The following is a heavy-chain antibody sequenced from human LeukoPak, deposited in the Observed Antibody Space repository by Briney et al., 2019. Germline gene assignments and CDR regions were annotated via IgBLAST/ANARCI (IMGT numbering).Heavy chain of an antibody. CDR1: GFTFDDYA. CDR2: ISWDSGSI. CDR3: AKDIATITGTTSSFDY. D-gene: IGHD1-7*01. Sequence: PGGSLRLSCAASGFTFDDYAMHWVRQAPGKGLEWVSGISWDSGSIDYADSVKGRFTISRDNAKNSLYLQVNSLRPEDTALYYCAKDIATITGTTSSFDYWGQGTLVTVSS. J-gene: IGHJ4*02. V-gene: IGHV3-9*01.